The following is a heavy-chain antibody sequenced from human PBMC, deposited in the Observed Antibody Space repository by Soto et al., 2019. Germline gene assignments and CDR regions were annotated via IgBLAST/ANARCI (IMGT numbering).Heavy chain of an antibody. V-gene: IGHV4-34*01. CDR3: ARTCSGGSCYLPN. CDR2: INHSGST. D-gene: IGHD2-15*01. CDR1: GGSFSGYY. J-gene: IGHJ4*02. Sequence: SGTLSLTCAVYGGSFSGYYWSWIRQPPGKGLEWMGEINHSGSTNYNPSIKSGVTISVDTSKNQFSLKLSSVTAADTAVYYCARTCSGGSCYLPNWGQGTLVTVSS.